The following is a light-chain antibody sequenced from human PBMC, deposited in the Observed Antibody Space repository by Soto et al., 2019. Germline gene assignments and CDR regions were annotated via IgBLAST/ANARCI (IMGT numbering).Light chain of an antibody. V-gene: IGKV1-5*03. CDR2: QMS. J-gene: IGKJ1*01. Sequence: DIQMTQSPSIVSATVGDRVTITCQASQSVTTSLACYQQKPGQAPKLLIFQMSTLANGVPSRFSGSGSGTEFTLAISSLQPDDFATYFCQQYKTLCSFGQGTRVEI. CDR3: QQYKTLCS. CDR1: QSVTTS.